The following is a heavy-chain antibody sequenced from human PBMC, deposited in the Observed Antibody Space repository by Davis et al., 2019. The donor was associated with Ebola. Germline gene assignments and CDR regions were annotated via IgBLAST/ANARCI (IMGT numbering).Heavy chain of an antibody. CDR3: ARVERRDGYNFRYYFDY. J-gene: IGHJ4*02. CDR2: IYSGGST. CDR1: GFTFSSYA. Sequence: GESLKISCAASGFTFSSYAMSWVRQAPGKGLEWVSVIYSGGSTYYADSVKGRFTISRDNSKNTLYLQMNSLRAEDTAVYYCARVERRDGYNFRYYFDYWGQGTLVTVSS. D-gene: IGHD5-24*01. V-gene: IGHV3-66*02.